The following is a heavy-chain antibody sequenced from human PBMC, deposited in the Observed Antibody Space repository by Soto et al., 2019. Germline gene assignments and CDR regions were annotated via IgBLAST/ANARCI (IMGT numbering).Heavy chain of an antibody. Sequence: EVQLLESGGGLVQPGGSLRLSCAASGFTFSNYAVSWVRQAPGGGREWVSTTSGSGGRTYYADSVKGRFTISRDNSKNTLYLQMNSLRAEDTAIYYCAKDLGYYYGSGSYFAYWGQGTLVTVSS. D-gene: IGHD3-10*01. CDR2: TSGSGGRT. V-gene: IGHV3-23*01. J-gene: IGHJ4*02. CDR1: GFTFSNYA. CDR3: AKDLGYYYGSGSYFAY.